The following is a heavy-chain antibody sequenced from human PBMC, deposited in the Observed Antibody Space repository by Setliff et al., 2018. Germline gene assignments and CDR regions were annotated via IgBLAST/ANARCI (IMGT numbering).Heavy chain of an antibody. CDR2: ISPSGST. J-gene: IGHJ5*02. CDR1: GASITSGGFY. V-gene: IGHV4-61*09. D-gene: IGHD2-2*01. Sequence: PSETLSLTCSVSGASITSGGFYWTWIRQPAGKGLEWIGHISPSGSTNYSPSLKSRVTISVDTSKNQFSLKLSSVTAADTAVYYCARGYCSSPSCFFAGWFDPWGQGTLVTVSS. CDR3: ARGYCSSPSCFFAGWFDP.